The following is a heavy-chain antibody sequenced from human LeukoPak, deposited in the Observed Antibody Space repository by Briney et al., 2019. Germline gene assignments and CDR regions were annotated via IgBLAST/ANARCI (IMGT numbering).Heavy chain of an antibody. CDR2: INHSGST. Sequence: ASETLSLTCAVYGGSFSGYYWSWIRQPPGKGLEWIGEINHSGSTNYNPSLKSRVTMSVDTSKNQFSLKLSSVTAADTAVYYCARSGSYYPFDYWGQGTLVTVSS. J-gene: IGHJ4*02. CDR3: ARSGSYYPFDY. CDR1: GGSFSGYY. V-gene: IGHV4-34*01. D-gene: IGHD3-10*01.